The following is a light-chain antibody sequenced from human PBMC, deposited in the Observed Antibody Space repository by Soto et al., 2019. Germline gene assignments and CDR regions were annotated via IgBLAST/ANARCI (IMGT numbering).Light chain of an antibody. J-gene: IGKJ1*01. V-gene: IGKV3-20*01. CDR1: QSVSKY. CDR3: QQYGGSPQT. CDR2: GAS. Sequence: DIVLTQSPGTLALSPGEGATLSCSASQSVSKYLAWYQQKPGQAPRLLIYGASSRATGIPDSFSGSGSGTDFTLTISRLEPEDFAVYYCQQYGGSPQTFGQGTKVDIK.